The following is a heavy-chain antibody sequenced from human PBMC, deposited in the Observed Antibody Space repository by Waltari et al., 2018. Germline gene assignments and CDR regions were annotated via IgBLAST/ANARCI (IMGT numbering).Heavy chain of an antibody. CDR2: SMRICGKA. Sequence: QVQLVQSGAEVKKPGSSVKVSCKASGGTFSSYAISWVRQAPGQGLEWRGGSMRICGKANYAQKLQGRVTITADESRSKAYMELSSLRSEDTAVYYCARGIAIALDYYYYGMDVWGQGTTVTVSS. V-gene: IGHV1-69*01. CDR1: GGTFSSYA. CDR3: ARGIAIALDYYYYGMDV. D-gene: IGHD2-21*01. J-gene: IGHJ6*02.